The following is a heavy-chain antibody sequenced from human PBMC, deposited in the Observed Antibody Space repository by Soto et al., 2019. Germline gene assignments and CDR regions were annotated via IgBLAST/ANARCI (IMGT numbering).Heavy chain of an antibody. CDR1: GGSFSGYY. Sequence: QVQLQQWGAGLLKPSETLSLTCAVYGGSFSGYYWSWIRQPPGKGLEWIGEINHSGSTNYNPSLKSRVTISVDTSKNQFSLKLSSVTAADTAVYYCARKSTRITRVRGVTYYYYYMDVWGKGTTVTVSS. D-gene: IGHD3-10*01. CDR2: INHSGST. CDR3: ARKSTRITRVRGVTYYYYYMDV. V-gene: IGHV4-34*01. J-gene: IGHJ6*03.